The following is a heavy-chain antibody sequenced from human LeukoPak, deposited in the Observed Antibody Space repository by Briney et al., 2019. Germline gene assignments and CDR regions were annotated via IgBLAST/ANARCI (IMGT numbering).Heavy chain of an antibody. D-gene: IGHD5-18*01. CDR3: ARARGYSYGYSDY. Sequence: QAGGSLRLSCAASGFTFGSYSMNWVRQAPGKGLEWVSYISSSGSIIDYADSVKGRFTISRDNGKNSLYLQMNSLRAEDTAVYYCARARGYSYGYSDYWGQGTLVTVSS. CDR1: GFTFGSYS. V-gene: IGHV3-48*01. CDR2: ISSSGSII. J-gene: IGHJ4*02.